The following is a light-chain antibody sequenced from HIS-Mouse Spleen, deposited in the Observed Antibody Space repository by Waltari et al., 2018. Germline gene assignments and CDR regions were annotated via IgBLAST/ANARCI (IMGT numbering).Light chain of an antibody. J-gene: IGKJ2*01. CDR3: QQLNSYRYT. V-gene: IGKV1-9*01. CDR1: QGISSY. CDR2: AAS. Sequence: DIQLTQSPSFLSASVGARVTITCRASQGISSYLAWYQQKPGKAPKLLIYAASTLQSGVPSRFSGSGSGTEFTLTISSLQPEDFATYYCQQLNSYRYTFGQGTKLEIK.